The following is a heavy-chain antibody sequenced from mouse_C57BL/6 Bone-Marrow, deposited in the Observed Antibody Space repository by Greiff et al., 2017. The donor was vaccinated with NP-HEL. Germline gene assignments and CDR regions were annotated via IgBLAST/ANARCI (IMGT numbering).Heavy chain of an antibody. Sequence: QVQLKESGAELVRPGASVTLSCKASGYTFTDYEMHWVKQTPVHGLEWIGAIDPETGGPAYNQKFKGKAILTADKSSRTAYMELRSLTSEDSAVYYCTRRDGYVRFAYWGQGTLVTVSA. J-gene: IGHJ3*01. CDR3: TRRDGYVRFAY. CDR2: IDPETGGP. V-gene: IGHV1-15*01. D-gene: IGHD2-2*01. CDR1: GYTFTDYE.